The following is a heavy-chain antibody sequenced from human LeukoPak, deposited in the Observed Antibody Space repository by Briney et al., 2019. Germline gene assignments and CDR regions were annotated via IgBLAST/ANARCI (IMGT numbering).Heavy chain of an antibody. CDR2: INPNNGDT. J-gene: IGHJ3*02. V-gene: IGHV1-2*02. CDR3: ARIRDGYNDAYDI. Sequence: ASVKVSCKASGYTFTGYYMHWVRQAPGQGLEWMGWINPNNGDTNYAQKFQGRVTMTRDTSITTAYMELSRLRSEDTAVYYCARIRDGYNDAYDIWGQGTMVTVPS. D-gene: IGHD5-24*01. CDR1: GYTFTGYY.